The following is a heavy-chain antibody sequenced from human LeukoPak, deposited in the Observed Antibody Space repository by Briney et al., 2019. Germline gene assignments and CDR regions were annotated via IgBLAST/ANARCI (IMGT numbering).Heavy chain of an antibody. J-gene: IGHJ4*02. CDR2: INPNSGGT. V-gene: IGHV1-2*02. D-gene: IGHD3-16*02. CDR3: ARDVDYVWGSYRPTYLFDY. CDR1: GYTFTGYY. Sequence: ASVKVSCKASGYTFTGYYMHWVRQAPGQGLEWMGWINPNSGGTNYAQKFQGRVTMTRDTSISTAYMELSRLRSDDTAVYYCARDVDYVWGSYRPTYLFDYWGQGTLVTVSS.